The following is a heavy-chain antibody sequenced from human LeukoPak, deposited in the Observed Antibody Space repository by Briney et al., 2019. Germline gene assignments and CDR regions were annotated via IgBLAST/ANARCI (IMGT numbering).Heavy chain of an antibody. CDR3: ARHRDIPDFDY. CDR2: INSDGSST. CDR1: GFTFSSYW. Sequence: GGSLRLSCAASGFTFSSYWMHWVRQAPGKGLVWVSRINSDGSSTSYADSVKGRFTISRDNAKNSLYLQMNSLRAEDTAVYYCARHRDIPDFDYWGQGTLVTVSS. J-gene: IGHJ4*02. D-gene: IGHD1-14*01. V-gene: IGHV3-74*01.